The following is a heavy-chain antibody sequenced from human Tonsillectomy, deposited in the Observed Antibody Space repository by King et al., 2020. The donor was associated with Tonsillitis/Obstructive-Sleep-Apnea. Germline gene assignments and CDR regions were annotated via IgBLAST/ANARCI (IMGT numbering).Heavy chain of an antibody. V-gene: IGHV4-39*01. CDR3: ARTYDSSGYNWNY. J-gene: IGHJ4*02. CDR2: IFYSGTT. Sequence: LQLQESGPGLVKPSETLSLTCTVSGGSIRSSSYYWGWIRQPPGKGLEWIGNIFYSGTTYYNPSLKSRVIMSVDTSKNQLSLKLSSVTAADTAVYYCARTYDSSGYNWNYWGQGTLVTVSS. CDR1: GGSIRSSSYY. D-gene: IGHD3-22*01.